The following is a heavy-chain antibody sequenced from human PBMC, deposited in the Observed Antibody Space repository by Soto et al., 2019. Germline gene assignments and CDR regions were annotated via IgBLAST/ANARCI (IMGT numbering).Heavy chain of an antibody. D-gene: IGHD6-13*01. CDR2: ISSSSSYI. Sequence: GGSLRLSCAASGFTFSSYSMNWVRQAPGKGLEWVSSISSSSSYIYYADSVKGRFTISRDNAKNSLYLQMNSLRAEDTAVYYCARTPREQHHGLGGWFDPWGQGTLVTVSS. CDR1: GFTFSSYS. V-gene: IGHV3-21*01. J-gene: IGHJ5*02. CDR3: ARTPREQHHGLGGWFDP.